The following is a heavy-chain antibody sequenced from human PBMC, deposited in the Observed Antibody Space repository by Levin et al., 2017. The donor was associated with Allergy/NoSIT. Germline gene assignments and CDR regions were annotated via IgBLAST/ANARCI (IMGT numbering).Heavy chain of an antibody. CDR1: GGSISSYY. CDR3: ARASHYYGSGKFGY. CDR2: IYYSGST. D-gene: IGHD3-10*01. V-gene: IGHV4-59*01. Sequence: SQTLSLTCTVSGGSISSYYWSWIRQPPGKGLEWIGYIYYSGSTNYNPSLKSRVTISVDTSKNQFSLKLSSVTAADTAVSYCARASHYYGSGKFGYWGQGTLVTVSS. J-gene: IGHJ4*02.